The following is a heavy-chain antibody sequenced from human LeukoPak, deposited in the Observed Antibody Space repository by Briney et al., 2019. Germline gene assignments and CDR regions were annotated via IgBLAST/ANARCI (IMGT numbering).Heavy chain of an antibody. Sequence: PGGSLRLSCAASGFTFSSYDMHWVRQATGKGLEWVSAIGTAGDTYYPGSVKGRFTISRENAKNSLYLRMNSLRAGDTAVYYCARYHGSGSGYGMDVWGQGTTVTVSS. CDR3: ARYHGSGSGYGMDV. V-gene: IGHV3-13*01. D-gene: IGHD3-10*01. CDR2: IGTAGDT. CDR1: GFTFSSYD. J-gene: IGHJ6*02.